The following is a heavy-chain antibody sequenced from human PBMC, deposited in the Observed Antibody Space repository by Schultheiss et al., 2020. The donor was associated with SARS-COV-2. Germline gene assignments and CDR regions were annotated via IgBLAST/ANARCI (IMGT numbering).Heavy chain of an antibody. CDR3: ARDGDYDILTYDY. CDR1: GYTFTGYA. V-gene: IGHV1-18*04. CDR2: INPIFGTA. D-gene: IGHD3-9*01. Sequence: ASVKVSCKASGYTFTGYAMHWVRQAPGQGLEWMGRINPIFGTANYAQKLQGRVTMTTDTSTSTAYMELRSLRSDDTAVYYCARDGDYDILTYDYWGQGTLVTVSS. J-gene: IGHJ4*02.